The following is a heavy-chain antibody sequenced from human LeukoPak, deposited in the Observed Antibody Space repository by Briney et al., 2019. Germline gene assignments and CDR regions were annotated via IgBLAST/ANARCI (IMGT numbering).Heavy chain of an antibody. CDR3: ARAARQYSGYDLGMNV. Sequence: PGGSLRLSCAASGFTVSSNYMSWVRQAPGKGLEWVSVIYSGGSTYYADSVKGRFTISRDNSKNTLYLQMNSLRAEDTAVYYCARAARQYSGYDLGMNVWGQGTTVTVSS. J-gene: IGHJ6*02. CDR1: GFTVSSNY. CDR2: IYSGGST. V-gene: IGHV3-66*01. D-gene: IGHD5-12*01.